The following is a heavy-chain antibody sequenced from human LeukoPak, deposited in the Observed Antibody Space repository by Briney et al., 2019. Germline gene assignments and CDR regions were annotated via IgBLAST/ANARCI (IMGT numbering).Heavy chain of an antibody. Sequence: GGSLRLSCAASGFTLSNYWMSWVRQAPGKGLEWVANIKQDGSEKYYVDSVKGRFTISRDNAKNTLYLQMDSLRVDDTAVYYCARPVAGTFGPMDDWGQGTLVTVSS. J-gene: IGHJ4*02. CDR3: ARPVAGTFGPMDD. CDR1: GFTLSNYW. V-gene: IGHV3-7*01. CDR2: IKQDGSEK. D-gene: IGHD6-19*01.